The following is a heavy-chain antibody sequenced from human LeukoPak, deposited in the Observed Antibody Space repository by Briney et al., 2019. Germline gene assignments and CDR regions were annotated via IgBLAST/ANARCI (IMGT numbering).Heavy chain of an antibody. D-gene: IGHD3-9*01. J-gene: IGHJ5*02. V-gene: IGHV1-69*02. CDR2: IIPILGIA. Sequence: SVKVSCKASGGTFSSYTISWVRQAPGQGLEWMGRIIPILGIANYAQKFQGRVTITVDKSTSTAYMELSSLRSEDTAVYYCARAAYYDILTGHTPSFDPWGQGTLVTVSS. CDR3: ARAAYYDILTGHTPSFDP. CDR1: GGTFSSYT.